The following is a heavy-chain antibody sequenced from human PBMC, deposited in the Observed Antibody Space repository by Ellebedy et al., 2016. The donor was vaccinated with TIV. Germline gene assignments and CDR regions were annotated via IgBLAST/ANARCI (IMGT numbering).Heavy chain of an antibody. J-gene: IGHJ3*02. D-gene: IGHD5-24*01. V-gene: IGHV3-66*01. CDR2: FFSGGNT. Sequence: PGGSLRLSCPAPGFTVSSLYTSWVRPAPWKGLVWVSVFFSGGNTYYADSVKGRFIISRDNSENTLYLHMNSLRGEDTAVYYCAEMGVRVPDAFEIWGQGTMVTVSS. CDR1: GFTVSSLY. CDR3: AEMGVRVPDAFEI.